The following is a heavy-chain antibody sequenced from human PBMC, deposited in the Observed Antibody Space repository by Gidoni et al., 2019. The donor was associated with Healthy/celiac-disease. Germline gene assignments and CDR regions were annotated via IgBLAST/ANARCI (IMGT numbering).Heavy chain of an antibody. CDR3: AKVQDFWGEYYFDY. CDR2: SSGSGGIT. Sequence: EVQLLESGGGLVQPGGSVRLSCAACGFTFRSYAMSWVRQALGKGLEWVSASSGSGGITYYADAVKGRFTISRDNSKNTLYLQMNSLRAEDTAVYYCAKVQDFWGEYYFDYWGQGTLVTVSS. CDR1: GFTFRSYA. J-gene: IGHJ4*02. D-gene: IGHD3-3*01. V-gene: IGHV3-23*01.